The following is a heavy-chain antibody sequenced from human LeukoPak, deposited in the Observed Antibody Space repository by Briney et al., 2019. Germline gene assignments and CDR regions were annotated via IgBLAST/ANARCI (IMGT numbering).Heavy chain of an antibody. D-gene: IGHD3-3*01. V-gene: IGHV1-58*02. CDR2: IVVESGNT. CDR3: ATNSADYNFWSGYYSFDY. CDR1: VLTFTNSA. J-gene: IGHJ4*02. Sequence: GTSVKVSCKASVLTFTNSAMQWVGRARGQRLEWIGWIVVESGNTNYQQKFQERVTITRDMSTTTAYMELSNLRSEDTAVYYCATNSADYNFWSGYYSFDYGGRETLVTV.